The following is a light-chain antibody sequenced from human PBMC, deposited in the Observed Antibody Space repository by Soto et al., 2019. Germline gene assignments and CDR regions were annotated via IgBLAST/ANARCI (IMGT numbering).Light chain of an antibody. CDR1: QAFGNSY. CDR3: QQYGASPWT. CDR2: STS. J-gene: IGKJ1*01. Sequence: EIVLTQSPGTLSLSPGERATLSCRAGQAFGNSYLAWYQQTPGQPPRLLIFSTSTRAAGIPDRFTGSGSGTDFTLDITSLKTEDAAVYFCQQYGASPWTFGQGTKLEI. V-gene: IGKV3-20*01.